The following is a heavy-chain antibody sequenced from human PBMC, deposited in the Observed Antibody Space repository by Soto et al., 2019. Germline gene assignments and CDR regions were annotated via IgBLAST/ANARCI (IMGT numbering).Heavy chain of an antibody. D-gene: IGHD3-22*01. CDR3: ARGGSGYVWFNEF. J-gene: IGHJ4*02. CDR1: GGLFSSYA. CDR2: IIPVFGTT. Sequence: GQLVQSGAEVKKPGSSVKVSCKDSGGLFSSYAISWVRQAPGQGLEWMGGIIPVFGTTYYAEKFQGRVTITADESTNTAYMELSTLRSEDTAMYYCARGGSGYVWFNEFWGQGSLVTVSS. V-gene: IGHV1-69*01.